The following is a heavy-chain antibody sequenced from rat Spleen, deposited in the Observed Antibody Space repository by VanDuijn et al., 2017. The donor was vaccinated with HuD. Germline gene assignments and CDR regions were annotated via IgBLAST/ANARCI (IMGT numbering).Heavy chain of an antibody. CDR2: IWSGGST. Sequence: QVQLKESGPGLVQPSQTLSLTCTVSGFSLTSNSVSWVRQPPGKGLEWMGAIWSGGSTDYNSVLKARLSISRDTSKSQVFLKMNSLQTEDTAMYFCTSPFRWFAYWGQGTLVTVSS. CDR1: GFSLTSNS. V-gene: IGHV2-1*01. J-gene: IGHJ3*01. CDR3: TSPFRWFAY.